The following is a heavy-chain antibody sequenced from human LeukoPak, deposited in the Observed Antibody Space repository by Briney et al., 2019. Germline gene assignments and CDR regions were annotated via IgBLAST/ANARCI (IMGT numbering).Heavy chain of an antibody. D-gene: IGHD4-23*01. CDR2: IYYSGST. V-gene: IGHV4-59*01. CDR3: ARGPHYGGNPYFDY. J-gene: IGHJ4*02. Sequence: PSETLSLTCTVSGGSISSYYWSWIRQPPGKGLEWIGYIYYSGSTNYNPFLKSRVTISVDTSKNQFSLKLSSVTAADTAVYYCARGPHYGGNPYFDYWGQGTLVTVSS. CDR1: GGSISSYY.